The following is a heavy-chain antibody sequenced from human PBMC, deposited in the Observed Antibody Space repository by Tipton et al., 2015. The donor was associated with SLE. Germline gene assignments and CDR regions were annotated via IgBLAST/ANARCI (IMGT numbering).Heavy chain of an antibody. J-gene: IGHJ4*02. CDR2: IGAYNGNT. V-gene: IGHV1-18*01. D-gene: IGHD5-24*01. CDR3: ATRSRDGYNYFDY. CDR1: GYTFTSYG. Sequence: QSGAEVKKPGASVKVSCKASGYTFTSYGISWVRQAPGQGLEWMGWIGAYNGNTNYAQKLQGRVTMTRNTSISTAYMELSSLRSEDTAVYYCATRSRDGYNYFDYWGQGTLVTVSS.